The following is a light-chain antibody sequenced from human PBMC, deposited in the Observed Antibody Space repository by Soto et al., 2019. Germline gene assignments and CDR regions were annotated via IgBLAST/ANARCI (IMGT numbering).Light chain of an antibody. CDR1: QTISSY. J-gene: IGKJ2*01. CDR3: QQSYNIPYT. CDR2: AAS. Sequence: DIQLTQSPSSLSASVGDGVTLTCRTSQTISSYLNWYQQKPGKAPKLLISAASGLQSWVPSRFSGSGSGTDFTLTITTLQPEDFATYYCQQSYNIPYTFGQGTKVDIK. V-gene: IGKV1-39*01.